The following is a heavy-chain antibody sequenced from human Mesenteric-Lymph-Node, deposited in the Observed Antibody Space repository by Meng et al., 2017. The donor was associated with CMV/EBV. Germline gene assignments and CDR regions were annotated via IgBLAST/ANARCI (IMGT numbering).Heavy chain of an antibody. J-gene: IGHJ4*02. CDR1: GGSISTYY. Sequence: SETLSLTCTVSGGSISTYYWGWIRQPPGKGLEWIGSIYYSGSTYYNPSLKSRVTISVDTSKNQFSLKLSSVTAADTAVYYCARGESMYCSSTSCPFDYWGQGTLVTVSS. D-gene: IGHD2-2*01. CDR2: IYYSGST. CDR3: ARGESMYCSSTSCPFDY. V-gene: IGHV4-39*07.